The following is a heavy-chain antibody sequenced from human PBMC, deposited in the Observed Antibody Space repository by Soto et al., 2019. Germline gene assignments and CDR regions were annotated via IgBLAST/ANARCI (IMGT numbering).Heavy chain of an antibody. V-gene: IGHV1-18*01. CDR3: ARSWVTGKGGMDV. CDR1: GYTFTSYG. J-gene: IGHJ6*02. D-gene: IGHD3-16*01. CDR2: INGYTGNT. Sequence: QVQLVQSGGEVKKPGASVKVSCKASGYTFTSYGFSWVRQAPGQGLEWMGWINGYTGNTHYAQKFQGRVTMTIDTATSTAYMEVWTLISDDTAGYYCARSWVTGKGGMDVWGQGTTVTVSS.